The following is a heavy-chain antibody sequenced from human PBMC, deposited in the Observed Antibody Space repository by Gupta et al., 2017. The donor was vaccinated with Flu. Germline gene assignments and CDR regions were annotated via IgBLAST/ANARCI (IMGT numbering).Heavy chain of an antibody. J-gene: IGHJ5*02. CDR3: ARDHRRGSYLQYNWFDP. CDR2: ISAYNGNT. V-gene: IGHV1-18*01. D-gene: IGHD1-26*01. CDR1: GYTFTSYG. Sequence: QVQLVQSGAEVKKPGASVKVSCKASGYTFTSYGISGVRQAPGQGLEWMGWISAYNGNTNYAQKLQGRVTMTTDTSTSTAYMELRSLRSDDTAVYYCARDHRRGSYLQYNWFDPWGQGTLVTVSS.